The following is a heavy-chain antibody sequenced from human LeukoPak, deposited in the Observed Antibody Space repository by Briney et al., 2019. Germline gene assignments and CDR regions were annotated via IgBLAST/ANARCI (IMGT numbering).Heavy chain of an antibody. CDR1: GYTFTGYY. Sequence: GASVKVSCKASGYTFTGYYMHWVRQAPGQGLEWMGGINPNSGGTTSAHKFQGRVTMTRDTSISTAYMELSRLRSDDTAVYYCARVVGARGNGSGSHYYYYGMDVWGQGTTVTVFS. CDR2: INPNSGGT. J-gene: IGHJ6*02. V-gene: IGHV1-2*02. D-gene: IGHD3-10*01. CDR3: ARVVGARGNGSGSHYYYYGMDV.